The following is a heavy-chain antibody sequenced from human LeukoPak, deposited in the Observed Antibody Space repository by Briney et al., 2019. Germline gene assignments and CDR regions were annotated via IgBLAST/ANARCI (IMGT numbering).Heavy chain of an antibody. Sequence: GGSLRLSCAASRFTFSDYTINWVRQAPGKGLEWVSGLSGSGGTTYYADSVKGRFTISRDNSKNTLYLQMDSLRAEDTAVYFCARAMMVVANLWGIYDYWGQGTLVTVSS. D-gene: IGHD3-22*01. CDR3: ARAMMVVANLWGIYDY. CDR1: RFTFSDYT. J-gene: IGHJ4*02. CDR2: LSGSGGTT. V-gene: IGHV3-23*01.